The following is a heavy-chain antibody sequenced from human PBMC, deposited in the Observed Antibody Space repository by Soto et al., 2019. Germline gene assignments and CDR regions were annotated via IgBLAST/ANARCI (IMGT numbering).Heavy chain of an antibody. D-gene: IGHD5-18*01. CDR3: ARTVDTAMFFYFDY. Sequence: SETLSITCAVSGGSISSGGYPWSWIRQPPGKGLEWIGYIHHSGSTYYNPSLKSRVTISVDRSKNQFSLKLSSVTAADTAVYYCARTVDTAMFFYFDYWGQGALVTVSS. V-gene: IGHV4-30-2*01. CDR1: GGSISSGGYP. CDR2: IHHSGST. J-gene: IGHJ4*02.